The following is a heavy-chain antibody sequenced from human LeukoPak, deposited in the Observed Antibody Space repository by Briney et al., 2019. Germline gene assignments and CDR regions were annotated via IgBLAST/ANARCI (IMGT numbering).Heavy chain of an antibody. J-gene: IGHJ4*02. CDR1: GFTFSSYA. Sequence: GGSLRLSCAASGFTFSSYAMSWVRQAPGRGLEWVSGISGSGSITLYADSVKGRFAISRDNSKSTVFLHMNSLRAEDTAVYYCAKDPGYYDSSGYYCDYWGQGTLVTVSS. V-gene: IGHV3-23*01. CDR2: ISGSGSIT. CDR3: AKDPGYYDSSGYYCDY. D-gene: IGHD3-22*01.